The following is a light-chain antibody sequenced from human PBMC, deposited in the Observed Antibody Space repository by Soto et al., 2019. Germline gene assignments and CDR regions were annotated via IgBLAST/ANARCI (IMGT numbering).Light chain of an antibody. CDR3: QQYNNWPPWT. Sequence: ILMTQSPATLSVSPGERATLSCRASQSVSNNLAWYQQKPGHAPRLLIYDSSTRAIGIPARFSGSGSGTEFTLTISGLQSEDFAVYYCQQYNNWPPWTFGQGTKVEIK. CDR2: DSS. V-gene: IGKV3-15*01. J-gene: IGKJ1*01. CDR1: QSVSNN.